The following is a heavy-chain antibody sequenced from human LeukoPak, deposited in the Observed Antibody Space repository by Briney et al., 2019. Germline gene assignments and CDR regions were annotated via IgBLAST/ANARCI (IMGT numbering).Heavy chain of an antibody. Sequence: SETLSLTCTVPGGSISSYYWSWIRQPPGKGLEWIGYIYYSGSTNYNPSLKSRVTISVDTSKNQFSLKLSSVTAADTAVYYCARLQYGGNSFDYWGQGTLVTVSS. V-gene: IGHV4-59*08. CDR2: IYYSGST. CDR1: GGSISSYY. D-gene: IGHD4-23*01. J-gene: IGHJ4*02. CDR3: ARLQYGGNSFDY.